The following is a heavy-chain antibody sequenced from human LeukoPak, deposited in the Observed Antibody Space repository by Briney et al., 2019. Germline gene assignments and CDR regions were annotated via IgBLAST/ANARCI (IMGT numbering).Heavy chain of an antibody. CDR3: ARFPGIAVAGSYYFDY. Sequence: SQTLSLXCTVSGGSISSGSYYWSWIRQPAGKGLEWIGRIYTSGITNYNPSLKSRVTISVDTSKNQFSLKLSSVTAADTAAYYCARFPGIAVAGSYYFDYWGQGTLVTVSS. CDR2: IYTSGIT. J-gene: IGHJ4*02. V-gene: IGHV4-61*02. D-gene: IGHD6-19*01. CDR1: GGSISSGSYY.